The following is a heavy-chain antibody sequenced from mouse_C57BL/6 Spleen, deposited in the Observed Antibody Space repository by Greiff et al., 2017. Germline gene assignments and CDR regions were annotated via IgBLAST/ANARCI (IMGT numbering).Heavy chain of an antibody. CDR3: ARYEYYGSRED. D-gene: IGHD1-1*01. J-gene: IGHJ3*01. CDR2: IRNKANGYTT. Sequence: EVQLVESGGGLVQPGGSLSLSCAASGFTFTDYYMSWVRQPPGKALEWLGFIRNKANGYTTEYSASVKGRFTISRDNSQSILYLQMNALRAEDSATYYCARYEYYGSREDWGQGTLVTVSA. V-gene: IGHV7-3*01. CDR1: GFTFTDYY.